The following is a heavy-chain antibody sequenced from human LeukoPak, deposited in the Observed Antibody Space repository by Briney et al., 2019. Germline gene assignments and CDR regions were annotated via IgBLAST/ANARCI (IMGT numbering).Heavy chain of an antibody. D-gene: IGHD3-10*01. Sequence: PGGSLRLSCAASGFTFSSYTMNWVRQAPGKGLEWVSSISSSSTYINYADSVKGRFTISRDNAKNSLYLQMNSLRAEGTAVYYCARDRSPGNFDYWGQGTLVTVSS. CDR2: ISSSSTYI. CDR3: ARDRSPGNFDY. CDR1: GFTFSSYT. V-gene: IGHV3-21*01. J-gene: IGHJ4*02.